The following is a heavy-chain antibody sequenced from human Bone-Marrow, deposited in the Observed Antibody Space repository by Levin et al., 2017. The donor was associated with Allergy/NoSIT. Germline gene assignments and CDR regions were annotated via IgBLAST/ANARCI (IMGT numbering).Heavy chain of an antibody. J-gene: IGHJ5*02. CDR2: VYYSGSS. Sequence: PSETLSLTCSVSGVSMSSTSYYWGWIRQSPGKGLEWIGSVYYSGSSYYTPSLKSRVSISLETSKNQFSLKLTSVTSADTAVYYCGRDSGAASNWGELIDHWGQGTLVTVSS. CDR1: GVSMSSTSYY. CDR3: GRDSGAASNWGELIDH. V-gene: IGHV4-39*07. D-gene: IGHD7-27*01.